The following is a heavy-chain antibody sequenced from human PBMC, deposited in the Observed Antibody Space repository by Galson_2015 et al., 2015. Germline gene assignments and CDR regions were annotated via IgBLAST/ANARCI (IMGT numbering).Heavy chain of an antibody. V-gene: IGHV4-59*11. CDR2: IYYSGST. CDR1: GGPISSHY. CDR3: ARSSRSWFDP. Sequence: ETLSLTCTVSGGPISSHYWSWLRQPPGKGLEWIGYIYYSGSTNYNPSLRSRVTISVDTSKNQFSLKLTSVTAADTAVYYCARSSRSWFDPWGQGTLVTVSS. J-gene: IGHJ5*02.